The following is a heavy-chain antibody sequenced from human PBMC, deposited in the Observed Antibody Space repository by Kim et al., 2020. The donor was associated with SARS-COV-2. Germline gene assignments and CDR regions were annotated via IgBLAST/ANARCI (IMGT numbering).Heavy chain of an antibody. J-gene: IGHJ6*02. V-gene: IGHV4-59*13. CDR3: AREAGAAAVVHGMDV. D-gene: IGHD6-13*01. CDR2: IYYSGRT. Sequence: SETLSLTCTVSGGSISSYYWSWIRQPPGKGLEWIGYIYYSGRTNYNPSLKSRVTISVDTSKNQFSLKLSSVTAADTAVYYCAREAGAAAVVHGMDVWGQGTTVTVSS. CDR1: GGSISSYY.